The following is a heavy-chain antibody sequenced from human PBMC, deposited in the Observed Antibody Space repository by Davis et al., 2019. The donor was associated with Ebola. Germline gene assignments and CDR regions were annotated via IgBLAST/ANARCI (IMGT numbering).Heavy chain of an antibody. J-gene: IGHJ4*02. CDR1: GFTFTSYA. CDR3: ARDVILGFYFDY. V-gene: IGHV1-3*01. D-gene: IGHD1-26*01. Sequence: PGESLKISCAASGFTFTSYAMHWVRQAPGQRLEWMGWINAGNGNTKYSQKFQGRVTITRDTSASTAYMELSSLRSEDTAVYYCARDVILGFYFDYWGQGTLVTVSS. CDR2: INAGNGNT.